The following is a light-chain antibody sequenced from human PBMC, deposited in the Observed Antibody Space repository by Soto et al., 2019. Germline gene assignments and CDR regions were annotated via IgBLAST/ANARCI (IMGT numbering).Light chain of an antibody. CDR2: EVS. CDR1: SSDVGGYNY. Sequence: QPVLTQPASVSGSPGQSITISCTGTSSDVGGYNYVSWYQQHPGKAPKLMIYEVSNRPSGVSNRFSGSKSGNTASLTISGLQAEDEADYYCSSYTSSSTLGGVFGTGTKVTVL. CDR3: SSYTSSSTLGGV. V-gene: IGLV2-14*01. J-gene: IGLJ1*01.